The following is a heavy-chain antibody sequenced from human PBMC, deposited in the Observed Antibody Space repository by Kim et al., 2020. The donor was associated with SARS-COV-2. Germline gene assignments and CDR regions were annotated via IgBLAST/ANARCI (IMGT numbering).Heavy chain of an antibody. CDR1: GDSVSGNITA. J-gene: IGHJ4*02. Sequence: QTLALTCAISGDSVSGNITAWNWIRQSPSRGLEWLGRIYYRSKWYNDYAVSVKSRITINPDTSKNQFSLRLTSVTPEDTAVYYCARGWGFDYWGQGTLVTVSS. CDR2: IYYRSKWYN. CDR3: ARGWGFDY. D-gene: IGHD3-16*01. V-gene: IGHV6-1*01.